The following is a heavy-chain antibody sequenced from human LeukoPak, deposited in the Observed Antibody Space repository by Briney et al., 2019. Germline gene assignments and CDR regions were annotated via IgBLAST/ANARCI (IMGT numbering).Heavy chain of an antibody. D-gene: IGHD3-3*01. J-gene: IGHJ5*02. CDR1: GGSISSYY. CDR2: IYYSGST. CDR3: ARVTSHDFWSGPRTGWFDP. V-gene: IGHV4-59*12. Sequence: SEILSLTCTVSGGSISSYYWSWIRQPPGKGLEWIGYIYYSGSTNYNPSLKSRVTISVDTSKNQFSLKLSSVTAADTAVYYCARVTSHDFWSGPRTGWFDPWGQGTLVTVSS.